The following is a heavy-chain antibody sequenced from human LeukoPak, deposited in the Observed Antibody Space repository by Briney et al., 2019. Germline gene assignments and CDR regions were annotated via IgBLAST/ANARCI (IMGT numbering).Heavy chain of an antibody. V-gene: IGHV4-34*01. CDR2: INHSGST. D-gene: IGHD5-24*01. CDR1: GGSFSGYY. J-gene: IGHJ4*02. CDR3: ARGKTATITRFGFDY. Sequence: PSETLSLTCAVYGGSFSGYYWSWIRQPPGKGLEWIGEINHSGSTNYNPSLKSRVTISVDTSKNQFSLKLSSVTAADTAVYYCARGKTATITRFGFDYWGQGTLVTVSS.